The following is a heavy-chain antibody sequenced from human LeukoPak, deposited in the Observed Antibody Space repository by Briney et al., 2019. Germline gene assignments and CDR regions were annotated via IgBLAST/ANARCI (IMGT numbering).Heavy chain of an antibody. V-gene: IGHV4-59*08. Sequence: SETLCLTCTVSGVSICSDYRSWIWQRPGKGLGWGGYIYISGSTNYNPSLKSRVTISVDTPKNQSSLKLSSVTAADTAVYYCAGRRRIYDSSGYGDAFDIWGQGTMVTVSS. CDR3: AGRRRIYDSSGYGDAFDI. CDR1: GVSICSDY. CDR2: IYISGST. J-gene: IGHJ3*02. D-gene: IGHD3-22*01.